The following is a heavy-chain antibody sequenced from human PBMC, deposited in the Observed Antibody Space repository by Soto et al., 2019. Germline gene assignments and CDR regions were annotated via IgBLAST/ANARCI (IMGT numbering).Heavy chain of an antibody. D-gene: IGHD3-3*01. J-gene: IGHJ6*02. CDR3: ARGYYDFWSGYSDGTYGMDV. Sequence: ASVKVSCKASGYTFASYGISWVRQAPGQGLEWMGWISAYNGNTNYAQKLQGRVTMTTDTSTSTAYMELRSLRSDDTAVYYCARGYYDFWSGYSDGTYGMDVWGQGTTVTVSS. CDR1: GYTFASYG. CDR2: ISAYNGNT. V-gene: IGHV1-18*04.